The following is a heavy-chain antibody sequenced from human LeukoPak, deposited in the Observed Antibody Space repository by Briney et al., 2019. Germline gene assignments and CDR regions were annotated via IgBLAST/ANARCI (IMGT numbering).Heavy chain of an antibody. CDR2: IYHSGTT. V-gene: IGHV4-4*02. J-gene: IGHJ3*02. CDR3: AKGGSI. Sequence: PGGPLRLSCAASGFTISSYWMSWVRQPPGKGLEWIGEIYHSGTTNYNPSLKNRVTMSVDTSRNQISLNLSSVTAADTAVYYCAKGGSIWGQGTMVTVSS. D-gene: IGHD1-26*01. CDR1: GFTISSYW.